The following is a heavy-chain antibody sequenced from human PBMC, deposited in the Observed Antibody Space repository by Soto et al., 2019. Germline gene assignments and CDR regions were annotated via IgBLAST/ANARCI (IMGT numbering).Heavy chain of an antibody. Sequence: GGSLRLTCAASGFSVTSYALSCCRQAPGRGLEWGSAISGSGGSTYYAESVKGRFTISRDKAKNTLYLQMNCLSAADTAVYYCTKHAYYSNPTVGYWGQRTLVSVSS. V-gene: IGHV3-23*01. CDR2: ISGSGGST. CDR1: GFSVTSYA. D-gene: IGHD4-4*01. J-gene: IGHJ4*02. CDR3: TKHAYYSNPTVGY.